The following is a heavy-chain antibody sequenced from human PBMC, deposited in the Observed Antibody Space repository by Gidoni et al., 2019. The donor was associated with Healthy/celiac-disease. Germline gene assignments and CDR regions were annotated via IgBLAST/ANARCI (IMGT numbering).Heavy chain of an antibody. CDR3: ARDLGYGGNSGDY. D-gene: IGHD4-17*01. CDR1: GFTVSSNY. V-gene: IGHV3-66*01. Sequence: EVQLVESGGGLVQPGGSLRLSCAASGFTVSSNYMSWVRQGPGKGLEWVSVIYSGGSTYYADAVKGRFTISRDNSKNTLYLQMNSLRAEDTAVYYCARDLGYGGNSGDYWGQGTLVTVSS. J-gene: IGHJ4*02. CDR2: IYSGGST.